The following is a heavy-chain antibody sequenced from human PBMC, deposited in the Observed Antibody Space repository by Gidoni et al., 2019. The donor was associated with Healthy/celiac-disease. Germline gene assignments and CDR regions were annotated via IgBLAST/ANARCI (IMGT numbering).Heavy chain of an antibody. D-gene: IGHD3-3*01. CDR3: ARDLGSTYDFWSGYYTGDYYYYGMDV. CDR2: ISYDGRNK. V-gene: IGHV3-30*04. J-gene: IGHJ6*02. Sequence: QVQLVESGGGVVQPGRSLRLSCAASGFTFSSYAMHWVRQAPGKGLELVAVISYDGRNKYYADSVKGRFTISRDNSKNTLYLQMNSLRAEDTAVYYCARDLGSTYDFWSGYYTGDYYYYGMDVWGQGTTVTVSS. CDR1: GFTFSSYA.